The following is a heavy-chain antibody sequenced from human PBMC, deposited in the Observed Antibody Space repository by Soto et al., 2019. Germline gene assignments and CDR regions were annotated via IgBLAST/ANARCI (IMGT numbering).Heavy chain of an antibody. CDR3: ARDPYASLNLQPQKYFQH. V-gene: IGHV1-18*01. CDR1: GYTFTRYG. D-gene: IGHD2-2*01. Sequence: QVQLVQSGAEVKKPGASVKVSCKASGYTFTRYGISWVRQAPGQGLEWMGWISAYNGNTNYAQKLQGRVTMTTDTPTXTXCMELRSLRSDDTAVYFCARDPYASLNLQPQKYFQHWGQGTLVTVSS. CDR2: ISAYNGNT. J-gene: IGHJ1*01.